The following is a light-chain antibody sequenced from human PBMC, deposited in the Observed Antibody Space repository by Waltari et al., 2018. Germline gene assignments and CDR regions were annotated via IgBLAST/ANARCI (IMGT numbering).Light chain of an antibody. CDR2: RDI. V-gene: IGLV3-9*01. CDR1: NIRSKS. J-gene: IGLJ1*01. Sequence: SYELTDSISVSVALGQTAKIACGGDNIRSKSVHWYQQKPGQPPILVIYRDIRRPSGIPERFSGSNSGNTATLTISRAKVVDEADYFCQVWASGTYIFAGGTKLTVL. CDR3: QVWASGTYI.